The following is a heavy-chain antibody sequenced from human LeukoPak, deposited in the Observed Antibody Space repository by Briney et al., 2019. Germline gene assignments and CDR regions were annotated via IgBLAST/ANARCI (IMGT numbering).Heavy chain of an antibody. D-gene: IGHD2-2*02. J-gene: IGHJ3*02. V-gene: IGHV3-49*03. CDR3: TREYTLLAFDI. CDR1: GFTFGDYA. CDR2: IRSKAYGGTT. Sequence: TGGSLRLSCTASGFTFGDYAMSLFRQAPGKGLEWVGFIRSKAYGGTTEYAASVKGRFTISRDDSKSIAYLQMNSLKTEDTAVYYCTREYTLLAFDIWGQGTMVTVSS.